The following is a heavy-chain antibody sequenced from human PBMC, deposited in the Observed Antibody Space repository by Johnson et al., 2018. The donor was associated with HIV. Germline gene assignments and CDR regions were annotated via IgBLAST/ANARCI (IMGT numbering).Heavy chain of an antibody. CDR3: AKDQWSSSWTNDAFDF. V-gene: IGHV3-20*04. CDR1: GFTFSNAW. D-gene: IGHD6-13*01. CDR2: INWNGGST. J-gene: IGHJ3*01. Sequence: VQLVESGGGLVRPGGSLRLSCAASGFTFSNAWMNWVRQAPGKGLEWVSGINWNGGSTGYADSVKCRFTISRDNSKTTLYLQMNSLRAEDTAVYYCAKDQWSSSWTNDAFDFWGQGTMVTVSS.